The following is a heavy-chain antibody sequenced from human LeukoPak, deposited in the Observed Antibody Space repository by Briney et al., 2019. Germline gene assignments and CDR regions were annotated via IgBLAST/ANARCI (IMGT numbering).Heavy chain of an antibody. Sequence: PSETLSLTCTVSGGSISSSSYYWGWIRQPPGKGLEWIGSIYYSGSTYYNPSLKSRVTISVDTSKNQFSLKLSSVTAADTAVYYCARRRGYVWGSYRHDYWGQGTLVTVSS. CDR3: ARRRGYVWGSYRHDY. CDR1: GGSISSSSYY. V-gene: IGHV4-39*01. CDR2: IYYSGST. J-gene: IGHJ4*02. D-gene: IGHD3-16*02.